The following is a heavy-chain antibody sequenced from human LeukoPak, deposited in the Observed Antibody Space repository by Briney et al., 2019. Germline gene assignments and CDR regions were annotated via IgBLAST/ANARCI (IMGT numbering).Heavy chain of an antibody. CDR2: IRYDGSNK. D-gene: IGHD1-1*01. Sequence: PGGSLRLSCAASGFTFSSYGMHWVRQAPGKGLEWVAFIRYDGSNKYHADSVKGRFTISRDNSKNTLYLQMNSLRAEDTAVYYCAKVQTNEVLSLFHYYMDVWGKGTRSPAP. CDR3: AKVQTNEVLSLFHYYMDV. V-gene: IGHV3-30*02. CDR1: GFTFSSYG. J-gene: IGHJ6*03.